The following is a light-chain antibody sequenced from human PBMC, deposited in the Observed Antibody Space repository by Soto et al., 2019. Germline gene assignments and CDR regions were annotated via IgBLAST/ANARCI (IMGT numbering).Light chain of an antibody. V-gene: IGKV1-5*03. CDR2: KAS. CDR1: QGISSW. CDR3: QQYSHYWT. J-gene: IGKJ1*01. Sequence: DIQLTQSPSTLSASVGDRVTITCRASQGISSWLAWYQQKPGTAPKLLIYKASSLESGVPSRFSGSGSGTEFTLTISSLQPDDFATYYCQQYSHYWTFGQGTKVEIK.